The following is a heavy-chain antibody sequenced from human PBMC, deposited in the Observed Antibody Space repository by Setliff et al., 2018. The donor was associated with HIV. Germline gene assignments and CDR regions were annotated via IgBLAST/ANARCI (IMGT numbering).Heavy chain of an antibody. CDR2: ILYNEIT. V-gene: IGHV4-39*01. D-gene: IGHD1-1*01. CDR1: GGSFSRSQSY. J-gene: IGHJ4*02. CDR3: ARPQLGLGGGSHFDY. Sequence: SETLSLTCTVSGGSFSRSQSYWGWIRQPPGKGLEWLGNILYNEITFYNPSLKSRVTMSVGTSKDQFSLNLNSVTAADTAVYYCARPQLGLGGGSHFDYWGQGILVTVSS.